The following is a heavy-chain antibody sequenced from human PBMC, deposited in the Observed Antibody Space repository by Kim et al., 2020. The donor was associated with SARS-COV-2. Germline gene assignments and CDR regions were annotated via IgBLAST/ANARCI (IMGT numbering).Heavy chain of an antibody. CDR3: TRENGDIRCYH. D-gene: IGHD2-15*01. Sequence: GGSLRLSCSGSGFIFSNSAINWIRQAPGKGLEWVSFITPSSSRTEYADSVKGRVTISIDNAKNSLYLQMNSLRDEDTVIYYCTRENGDIRCYHWGPGTLV. V-gene: IGHV3-48*02. CDR1: GFIFSNSA. CDR2: ITPSSSRT. J-gene: IGHJ5*02.